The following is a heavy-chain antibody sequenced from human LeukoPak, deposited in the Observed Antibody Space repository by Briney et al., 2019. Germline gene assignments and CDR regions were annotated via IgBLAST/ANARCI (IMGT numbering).Heavy chain of an antibody. J-gene: IGHJ4*02. CDR2: ISASNGDT. D-gene: IGHD2-15*01. CDR3: ARDHSTRTYAPDF. CDR1: GYTFTSYG. V-gene: IGHV1-18*01. Sequence: GASVRVSCKASGYTFTSYGISWVRQAPGQGLQWLGWISASNGDTNYAQKFRDRVTMSTDTSTSTAYMEVRRLTSDDTAVFYCARDHSTRTYAPDFWGQKTLVIVSS.